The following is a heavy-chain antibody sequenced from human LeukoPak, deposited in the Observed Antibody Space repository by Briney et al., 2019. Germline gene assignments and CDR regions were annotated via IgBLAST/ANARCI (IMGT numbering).Heavy chain of an antibody. D-gene: IGHD6-19*01. V-gene: IGHV6-1*01. Sequence: SQTLSLTCGISGDSVSSNSAAWNWIRQSPSRDLEWLGRTYYRSEWYTDYEVSVKSRITINPNTSKNQFSLQLNSVTPEDTAVYYCARGSSGWYYFDYWGQGTLVTVSS. J-gene: IGHJ4*02. CDR1: GDSVSSNSAA. CDR3: ARGSSGWYYFDY. CDR2: TYYRSEWYT.